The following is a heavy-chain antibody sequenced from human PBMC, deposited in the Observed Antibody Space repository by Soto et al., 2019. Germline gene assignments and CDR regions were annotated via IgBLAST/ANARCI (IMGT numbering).Heavy chain of an antibody. Sequence: XETLSLTCTVSGGSISSYYWSWIRQPPGKGLEWIGYIYYSGSTNYNPSLKSRVTISVDTSKNQFSLKLSSVTAADTAVYYCARAYCGGDCYYDAFDIWGQGTMVTVSS. CDR1: GGSISSYY. CDR2: IYYSGST. CDR3: ARAYCGGDCYYDAFDI. J-gene: IGHJ3*02. V-gene: IGHV4-59*01. D-gene: IGHD2-21*02.